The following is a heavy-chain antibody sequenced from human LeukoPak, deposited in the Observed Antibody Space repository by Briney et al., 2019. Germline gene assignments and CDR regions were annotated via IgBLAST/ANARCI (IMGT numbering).Heavy chain of an antibody. CDR2: IYYSGST. D-gene: IGHD4-17*01. CDR3: ARGGTTVTPGLLWFDP. Sequence: PSQTLSLTCTVSGGSISSDGNYWSWVRQHPGTGLEWIGYIYYSGSTKYNPSLKSRVTISVDTSKNQFSLKLSSVTAADTAVYYCARGGTTVTPGLLWFDPWGQGTLVTVSS. V-gene: IGHV4-61*08. CDR1: GGSISSDGNY. J-gene: IGHJ5*02.